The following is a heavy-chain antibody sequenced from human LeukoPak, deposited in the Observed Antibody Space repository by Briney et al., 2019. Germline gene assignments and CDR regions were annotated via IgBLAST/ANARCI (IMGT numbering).Heavy chain of an antibody. D-gene: IGHD4-11*01. J-gene: IGHJ6*02. CDR1: GDSVSSDRAA. CDR2: TYYRSKWYN. CDR3: ARCFDYSNIFGLDYYYGMDV. Sequence: SQTLSLTCAISGDSVSSDRAAWSWFRQSPSRGLEWLGRTYYRSKWYNNYAVSVKSRITINPDTSKNQFSLQLNSVTPEDTAVYYCARCFDYSNIFGLDYYYGMDVWGQGTTVTVSS. V-gene: IGHV6-1*01.